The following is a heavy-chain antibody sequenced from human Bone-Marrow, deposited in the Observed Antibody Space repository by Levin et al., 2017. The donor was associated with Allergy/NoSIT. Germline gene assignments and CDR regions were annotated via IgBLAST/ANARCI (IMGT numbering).Heavy chain of an antibody. V-gene: IGHV3-21*01. D-gene: IGHD3-10*01. CDR3: ASPSITMVRGVIKGVYYDGMDG. CDR1: GFTFSSYS. CDR2: ISSSSSYI. J-gene: IGHJ6*02. Sequence: GGSLRLSCAASGFTFSSYSMNWVRQAPGKGLEWVSSISSSSSYIYYADSVKGRFTISRDNAKNSLYLQMNSLRAEDTAVYYCASPSITMVRGVIKGVYYDGMDGWGQGTTVTVSS.